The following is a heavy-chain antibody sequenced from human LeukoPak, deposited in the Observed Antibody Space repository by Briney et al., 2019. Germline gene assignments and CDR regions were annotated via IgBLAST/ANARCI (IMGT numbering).Heavy chain of an antibody. J-gene: IGHJ4*02. V-gene: IGHV1-8*01. CDR1: GYTFTSYD. CDR2: MNPNSGST. CDR3: ARAIRGRIAARPYYFDY. Sequence: ASVKVSCKASGYTFTSYDINWVRQATGQGLEWMGWMNPNSGSTGYAQKFQGRVTMARNTSISTAYMELSSLRSEDTAVYYCARAIRGRIAARPYYFDYWGQGTLVTVSS. D-gene: IGHD6-6*01.